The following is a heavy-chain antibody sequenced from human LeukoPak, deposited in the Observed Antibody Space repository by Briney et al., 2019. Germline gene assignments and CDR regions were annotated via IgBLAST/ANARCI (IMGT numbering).Heavy chain of an antibody. J-gene: IGHJ6*02. CDR1: GFTFSNYA. CDR3: AKESTTYYYYGMHV. D-gene: IGHD2/OR15-2a*01. V-gene: IGHV3-30*18. Sequence: PGRSLRLSCAASGFTFSNYAMHWVRQAPGKGLEWVAVISYDGTNKYYPDSVKGRLTISRDNSYNTLYLQMDSLTAEDTAVYYCAKESTTYYYYGMHVWGQGTTVTVSS. CDR2: ISYDGTNK.